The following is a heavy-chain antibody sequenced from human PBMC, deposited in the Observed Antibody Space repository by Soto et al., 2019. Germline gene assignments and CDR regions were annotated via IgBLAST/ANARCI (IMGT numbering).Heavy chain of an antibody. V-gene: IGHV1-46*01. D-gene: IGHD2-2*01. CDR1: GYTFTSYY. J-gene: IGHJ6*02. Sequence: QVQLVQSGAEVKKPGASVKVSCKASGYTFTSYYMHWVRQAPGQGLEWMGIINPSGGSTSYAQKFQGRVTMTRDTSTSTVYMELSSLRSEDTAVYYCTRNGGIVVVPAAIPYYYYGMDVWGQGTTVTVSS. CDR3: TRNGGIVVVPAAIPYYYYGMDV. CDR2: INPSGGST.